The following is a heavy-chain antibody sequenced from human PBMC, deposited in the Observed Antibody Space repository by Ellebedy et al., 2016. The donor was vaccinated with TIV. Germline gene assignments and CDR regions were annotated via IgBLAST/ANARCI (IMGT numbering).Heavy chain of an antibody. D-gene: IGHD3-22*01. CDR2: IYWDGDN. CDR1: GFSLSTTGVG. CDR3: VHSYHSSGYYLYYFDY. J-gene: IGHJ4*02. V-gene: IGHV2-5*02. Sequence: SGPTLVKPTQTLTLTCAFSGFSLSTTGVGVGWIRQPPGKALDWLALIYWDGDNRYSPSLKSRLTITKDTSKNQVVLTMTNMDPVDTATYYCVHSYHSSGYYLYYFDYWGQGTPVTVSS.